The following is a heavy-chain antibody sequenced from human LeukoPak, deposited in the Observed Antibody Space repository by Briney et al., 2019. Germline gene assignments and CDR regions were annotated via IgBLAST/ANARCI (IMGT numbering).Heavy chain of an antibody. CDR3: ARYGSYPEAFDY. CDR2: IRSSGNTI. J-gene: IGHJ4*02. Sequence: RGSLRLSCAASGFTFSSYNMNWVRQAPGKGLEWVSYIRSSGNTIYYADSVKGRFTISRDNAKNSVYLQMNSLRDEDTAVYYCARYGSYPEAFDYWGQGTLVTVSS. V-gene: IGHV3-48*02. CDR1: GFTFSSYN. D-gene: IGHD1-26*01.